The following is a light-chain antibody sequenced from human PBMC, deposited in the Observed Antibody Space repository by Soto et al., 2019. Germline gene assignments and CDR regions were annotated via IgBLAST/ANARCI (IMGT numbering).Light chain of an antibody. V-gene: IGLV2-14*01. Sequence: QSLLTHPASLSGTPGQSITISCTGSNSDVGIYDFVSWYQHHPGRAPKLIVSEVSHRPSGVSNRFSGSKSGNTASLTISGLQSEDEADYYCISYTSDDVRYVFGTGTKVTVL. CDR3: ISYTSDDVRYV. CDR2: EVS. CDR1: NSDVGIYDF. J-gene: IGLJ1*01.